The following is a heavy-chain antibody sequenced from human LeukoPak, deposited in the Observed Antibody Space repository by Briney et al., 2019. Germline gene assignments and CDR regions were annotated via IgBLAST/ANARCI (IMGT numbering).Heavy chain of an antibody. D-gene: IGHD6-13*01. J-gene: IGHJ5*02. CDR3: ARLPSITAAENWFDP. V-gene: IGHV1-2*02. CDR1: GYTFTGYY. Sequence: ASVKVSCKASGYTFTGYYMHWVRQAPGHGLEWMGWINPDSGGTNYAQKFQGRVTMTRDTSINTAYMELSRLRSDDTAMYYCARLPSITAAENWFDPWGQGTLVTVSS. CDR2: INPDSGGT.